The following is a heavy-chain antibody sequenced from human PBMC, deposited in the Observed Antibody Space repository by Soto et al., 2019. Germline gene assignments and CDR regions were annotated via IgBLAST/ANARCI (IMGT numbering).Heavy chain of an antibody. D-gene: IGHD2-21*02. Sequence: TLSLTCAVYGGSFSGYYWSWIRQPPGKGLEWIGEINHSGSTNYNPSLKSRVTISVDTSKNQFSLKPSSVTAADTAVYYCARPRGPVVVTATPRHNAFDIWGHGTMVTVSS. CDR3: ARPRGPVVVTATPRHNAFDI. V-gene: IGHV4-34*01. J-gene: IGHJ3*02. CDR2: INHSGST. CDR1: GGSFSGYY.